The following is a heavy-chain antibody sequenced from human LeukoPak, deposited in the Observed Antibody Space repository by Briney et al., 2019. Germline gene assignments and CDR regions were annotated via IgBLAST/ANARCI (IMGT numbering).Heavy chain of an antibody. J-gene: IGHJ4*02. V-gene: IGHV1-69*05. CDR1: GGTFSSYA. Sequence: ASVKVSCKASGGTFSSYAISWVRQAPGQGLEWMGRIIPIFGTANYAQKFQGRVTITTDESTSTAYMELSSLRSEDTAVYYCARGAAGTVGEIDYWGQGTLVTVSS. CDR3: ARGAAGTVGEIDY. CDR2: IIPIFGTA. D-gene: IGHD6-19*01.